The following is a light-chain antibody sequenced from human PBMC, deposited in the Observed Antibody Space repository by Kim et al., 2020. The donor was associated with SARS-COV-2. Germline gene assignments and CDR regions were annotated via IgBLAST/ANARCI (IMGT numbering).Light chain of an antibody. Sequence: ALGQTVRSTNQGGNLRSYYETWCQQKTGQEPILVINDKNNRPSGITDGFSGASTGNTASLIITGTQEGDEADDYCNSRDDNENEVFGGGTQLTV. J-gene: IGLJ2*01. V-gene: IGLV3-19*01. CDR3: NSRDDNENEV. CDR2: DKN. CDR1: NLRSYY.